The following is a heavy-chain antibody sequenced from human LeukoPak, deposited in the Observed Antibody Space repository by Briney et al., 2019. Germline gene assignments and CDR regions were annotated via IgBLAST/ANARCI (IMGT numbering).Heavy chain of an antibody. CDR3: AKGYYEIHDAFDI. D-gene: IGHD3-9*01. CDR2: ISFDGRNK. Sequence: GGSLRLSCAASGLTFSSYAMFWVRQAPGKGLEWVAVISFDGRNKYYADSVKGRFTISRDNSKNTLFLQMNSLRAEDTAVYYCAKGYYEIHDAFDIWGQGTMVTVSS. J-gene: IGHJ3*02. V-gene: IGHV3-30*18. CDR1: GLTFSSYA.